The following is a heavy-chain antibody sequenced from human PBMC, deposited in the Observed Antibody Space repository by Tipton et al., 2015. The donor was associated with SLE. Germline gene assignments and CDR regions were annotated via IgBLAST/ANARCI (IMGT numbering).Heavy chain of an antibody. CDR1: GGSFSDYY. D-gene: IGHD3-16*01. Sequence: TLSLTCTVYGGSFSDYYWSWIRQPPGKGLEWIGEINHRGSTNYNPSLKSRVTLSVDTSKDQFSLRLRSVTAADTAVYYCARSDGGHWGQGTLVTVSS. CDR2: INHRGST. V-gene: IGHV4-34*01. CDR3: ARSDGGH. J-gene: IGHJ4*02.